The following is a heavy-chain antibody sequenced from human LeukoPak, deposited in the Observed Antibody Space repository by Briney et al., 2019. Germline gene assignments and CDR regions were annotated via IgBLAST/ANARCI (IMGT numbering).Heavy chain of an antibody. J-gene: IGHJ4*02. CDR3: ASLIVGATNYFDY. CDR1: GFTFSSYW. V-gene: IGHV3-7*01. Sequence: GGSLRLSCAASGFTFSSYWMSWVRQAPGKGLEWVANIKQDGSEKYYVDSVKGRFTISRDNAKNSLYLQMNSLRAEDTAVYYCASLIVGATNYFDYWGQGTLVTVSS. CDR2: IKQDGSEK. D-gene: IGHD1-26*01.